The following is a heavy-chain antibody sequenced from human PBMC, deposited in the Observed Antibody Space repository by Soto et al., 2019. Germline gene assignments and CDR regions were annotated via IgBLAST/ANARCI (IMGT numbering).Heavy chain of an antibody. CDR3: ACIFSGGYGYGFYYYGMDV. CDR1: GGSISSSSYY. J-gene: IGHJ6*02. CDR2: IYYSGST. Sequence: SDTLSLTCTVSGGSISSSSYYWGWILHPPGKGLEWIGSIYYSGSTYYNPSLKSRVTISVDTSKNQFSLKLSSVTAADTAVYYCACIFSGGYGYGFYYYGMDVWGQGTTVTVSS. V-gene: IGHV4-39*01. D-gene: IGHD5-18*01.